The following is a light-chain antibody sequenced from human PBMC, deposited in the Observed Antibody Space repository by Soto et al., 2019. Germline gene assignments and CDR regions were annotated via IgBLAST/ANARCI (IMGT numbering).Light chain of an antibody. J-gene: IGKJ1*01. V-gene: IGKV3-20*01. Sequence: EIVLTQSPGTLSLSPGERATLSCRASQSVSSSYLAWYQQTPGQAPRLLIYGASSRATGIPSRFSGSGSGTEFTLTISSLQPDEFATYYCQQYNIYPWTFGQGTKVDIK. CDR1: QSVSSSY. CDR2: GAS. CDR3: QQYNIYPWT.